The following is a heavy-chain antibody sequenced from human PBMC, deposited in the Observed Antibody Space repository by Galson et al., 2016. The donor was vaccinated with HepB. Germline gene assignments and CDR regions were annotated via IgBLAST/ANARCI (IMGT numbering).Heavy chain of an antibody. CDR1: GYTFTTYG. J-gene: IGHJ6*02. D-gene: IGHD1-26*01. CDR3: AREQEVGYGMDG. V-gene: IGHV1-18*01. Sequence: SVKVSCKASGYTFTTYGINWVRQAPGQGLEWMGWISTYNGNTNYAQKLQGRVTMTTDTSTATAYMELRSLRSDDTAVYYCAREQEVGYGMDGWGQGTTVTVSS. CDR2: ISTYNGNT.